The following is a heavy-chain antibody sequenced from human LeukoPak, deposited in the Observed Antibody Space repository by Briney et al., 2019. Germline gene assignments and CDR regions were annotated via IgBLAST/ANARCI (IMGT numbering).Heavy chain of an antibody. CDR2: ISYDGSNK. CDR1: GFTFSSYA. J-gene: IGHJ4*02. Sequence: GGSLRLSCAASGFTFSSYAMHWVRQAPGKGLEWVAVISYDGSNKYYADSVKGRFTISRDNSKNTLYLQMNSLRAEDTAVYYCARRGGDSSGYYFDYWGQGTLVTVSS. CDR3: ARRGGDSSGYYFDY. V-gene: IGHV3-30*04. D-gene: IGHD3-22*01.